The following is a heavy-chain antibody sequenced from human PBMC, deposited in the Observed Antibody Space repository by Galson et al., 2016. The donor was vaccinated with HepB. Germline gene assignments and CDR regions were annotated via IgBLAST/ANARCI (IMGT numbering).Heavy chain of an antibody. J-gene: IGHJ6*02. CDR3: TRLKDMWDGRLDV. D-gene: IGHD2-15*01. CDR2: FFPGDSDT. Sequence: QSGAEVKKPGESLKISCKASGYSFNNYWIGWVRQKPGKGPEWMAIFFPGDSDTRYSPSFQGQVTFSVDKSIDTAYMQWRSLKSSDTATYYCTRLKDMWDGRLDVWGQGTTVTVSS. CDR1: GYSFNNYW. V-gene: IGHV5-51*01.